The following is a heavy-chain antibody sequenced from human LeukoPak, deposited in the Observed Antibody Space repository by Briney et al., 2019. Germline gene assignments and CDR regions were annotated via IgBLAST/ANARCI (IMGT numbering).Heavy chain of an antibody. J-gene: IGHJ4*02. CDR3: AKGAMVVVVAPTEFDH. CDR1: GFTFSNYA. Sequence: WGSLRLSCAASGFTFSNYAMNWVRQAPGKGLEWVSAISGSGGSTSYADSGKGRFTISRDNSKNILYLQVNSLRAEDTAVYYCAKGAMVVVVAPTEFDHWGQGALVTVSS. V-gene: IGHV3-23*01. D-gene: IGHD2-15*01. CDR2: ISGSGGST.